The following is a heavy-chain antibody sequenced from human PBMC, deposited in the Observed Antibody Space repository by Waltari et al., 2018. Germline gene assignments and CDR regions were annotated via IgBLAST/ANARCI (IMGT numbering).Heavy chain of an antibody. D-gene: IGHD3-22*01. Sequence: EGHLLESGGGLVQPGGSLRLACVASGFTFINYAMSWVRQAPGKGLEWVSGIIGSGVVTYYADSVKGRFTVSRDNSKNTLYLQLNSLRAEDTAVYYCARHLYSIDYLELDNWGQGTLVTVSS. CDR2: IIGSGVVT. J-gene: IGHJ4*02. CDR1: GFTFINYA. V-gene: IGHV3-23*01. CDR3: ARHLYSIDYLELDN.